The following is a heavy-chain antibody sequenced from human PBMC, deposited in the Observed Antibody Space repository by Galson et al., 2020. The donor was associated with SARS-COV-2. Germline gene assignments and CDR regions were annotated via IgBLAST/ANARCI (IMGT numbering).Heavy chain of an antibody. Sequence: GGSLRLSCAASGFTFSSYYMNWVRQAPGKGLQWVSNIYHGGSGTYYVDSVKGSFTISRDNSKNTLYLQMNSLRAEDTAVYYCARVASDGVQENCDYWGQGTRVTVSS. CDR3: ARVASDGVQENCDY. CDR1: GFTFSSYY. D-gene: IGHD3-10*01. V-gene: IGHV3-66*01. CDR2: IYHGGSGT. J-gene: IGHJ4*02.